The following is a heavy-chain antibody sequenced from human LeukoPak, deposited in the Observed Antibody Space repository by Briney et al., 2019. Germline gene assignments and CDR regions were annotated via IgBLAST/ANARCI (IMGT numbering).Heavy chain of an antibody. Sequence: ASVKVSCKASGYTFTGYYMHWVRQAPGQGLEWMGWINPNSGGTNYAQKFQGRVTMTRDTSISTVYMELSRLRSDDTAVYYCARGPYCSGGRCYPMSAFELWGQGTMVTVPS. J-gene: IGHJ3*01. V-gene: IGHV1-2*02. D-gene: IGHD2-15*01. CDR2: INPNSGGT. CDR3: ARGPYCSGGRCYPMSAFEL. CDR1: GYTFTGYY.